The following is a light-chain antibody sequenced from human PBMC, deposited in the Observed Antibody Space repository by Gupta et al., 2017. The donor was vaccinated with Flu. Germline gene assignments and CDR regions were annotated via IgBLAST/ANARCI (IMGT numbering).Light chain of an antibody. J-gene: IGLJ1*01. Sequence: TSSDVGGYNYVSWYQQHPGKAPKLMIYEVSKRPSGVPDRFSGSKSGNTASLTVSVLQAEDEADYYCSSYAGSNNYVFGTGTKVTVL. CDR3: SSYAGSNNYV. CDR1: SSDVGGYNY. CDR2: EVS. V-gene: IGLV2-8*01.